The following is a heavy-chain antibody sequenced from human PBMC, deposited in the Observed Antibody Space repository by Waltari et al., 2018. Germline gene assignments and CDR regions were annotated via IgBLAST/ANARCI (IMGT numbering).Heavy chain of an antibody. CDR1: GGTFHSYA. CDR2: TTPILRIT. CDR3: ARDHLAARPLYNPFDY. Sequence: QVHLVQSGAEVKKPGSSVKVSCKASGGTFHSYAINWVRQAPGLGLEWMGGTTPILRITNYAQNFQGRLTITADESTSTAYMELSSLRSEDTAVYYCARDHLAARPLYNPFDYWGQGTLVTVSS. D-gene: IGHD6-6*01. J-gene: IGHJ4*02. V-gene: IGHV1-69*01.